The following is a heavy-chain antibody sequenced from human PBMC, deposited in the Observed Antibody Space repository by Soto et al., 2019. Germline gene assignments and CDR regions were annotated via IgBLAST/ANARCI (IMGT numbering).Heavy chain of an antibody. CDR2: IYYSGST. Sequence: QGPLQESGPGLVKPSQALSLTCTFSGGSISSGDYYWSWVRQPPGKGLEWIGSIYYSGSTYYNPSLKSRVTISVDTSKNQFSLKLNSVTAADTAVYYCASRHSSPYFDYWGQGTLVTVSS. CDR1: GGSISSGDYY. V-gene: IGHV4-30-4*01. J-gene: IGHJ4*02. D-gene: IGHD6-13*01. CDR3: ASRHSSPYFDY.